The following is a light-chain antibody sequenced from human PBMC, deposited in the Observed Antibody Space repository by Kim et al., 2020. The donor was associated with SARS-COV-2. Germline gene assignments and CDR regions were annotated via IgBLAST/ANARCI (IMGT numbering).Light chain of an antibody. V-gene: IGKV1-5*03. CDR2: KAS. J-gene: IGKJ3*01. CDR3: HQYKTYS. Sequence: DIQMTQSPATLSASVGDRVTITCRASQSINSWLAWYQQKPGKAPKLLVYKASTLESGVPSRFRGSGSGTEFTLTISSLQPEDFATYYCHQYKTYSFGPGTKVDVK. CDR1: QSINSW.